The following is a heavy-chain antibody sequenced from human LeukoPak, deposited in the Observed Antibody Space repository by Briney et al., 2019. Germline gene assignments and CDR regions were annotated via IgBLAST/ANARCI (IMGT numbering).Heavy chain of an antibody. CDR2: IKQDGSEI. Sequence: GGSLRLSCAASGFTFSTFWMSWVRQAPGKGLEWVSNIKQDGSEIAYVDSVKGRFTMSRDNAKNSLYPQMNSMRAEDTAVYYCARVEGSGWSNYWGQGTLVTVSS. CDR3: ARVEGSGWSNY. D-gene: IGHD6-19*01. CDR1: GFTFSTFW. V-gene: IGHV3-7*05. J-gene: IGHJ4*02.